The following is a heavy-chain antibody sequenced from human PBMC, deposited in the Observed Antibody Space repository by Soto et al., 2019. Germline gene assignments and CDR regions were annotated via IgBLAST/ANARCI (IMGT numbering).Heavy chain of an antibody. CDR3: ARDLSWGSNWYYYMDV. D-gene: IGHD7-27*01. CDR2: ISSSSSVI. CDR1: GFILSDCA. J-gene: IGHJ6*03. Sequence: EVQLEESGGGLVQPGRSLRLSCATSGFILSDCAMNWVRQAPGKGLEWVSYISSSSSVIDYADSVKGRFTVSRDNARNSLYLQMNSLRAEDTAVYYCARDLSWGSNWYYYMDVWGKGTTVTVSS. V-gene: IGHV3-48*01.